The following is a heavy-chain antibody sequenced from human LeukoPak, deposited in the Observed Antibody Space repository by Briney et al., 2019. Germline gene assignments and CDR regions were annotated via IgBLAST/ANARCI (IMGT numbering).Heavy chain of an antibody. CDR3: ALGYCGGGSCYAREYFQH. V-gene: IGHV4-31*03. D-gene: IGHD2-15*01. J-gene: IGHJ1*01. CDR2: IYYSGST. Sequence: PSQTLSLTCTVSGGSISSVGYYWTWIRQHPGKGLEWIGYIYYSGSTYYNPSLKSRVTISVDTSKNQFSLKLSSVTAADTAVYYCALGYCGGGSCYAREYFQHWGQGTLVTVSS. CDR1: GGSISSVGYY.